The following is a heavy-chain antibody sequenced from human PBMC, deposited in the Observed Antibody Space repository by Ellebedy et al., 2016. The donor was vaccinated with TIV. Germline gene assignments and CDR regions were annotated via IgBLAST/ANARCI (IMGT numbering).Heavy chain of an antibody. J-gene: IGHJ4*02. V-gene: IGHV3-23*01. CDR1: GFTFSSYA. Sequence: GESLKISCEASGFTFSSYAMHWVRQAPGKGLEWVAGIGVSGATTYYADSVKGRFTISRDNSRNTMSLQMDSLRAEDTALYYCTSPAVGHTTGCCRYYFDYWGLGTLVTVSS. D-gene: IGHD2/OR15-2a*01. CDR2: IGVSGATT. CDR3: TSPAVGHTTGCCRYYFDY.